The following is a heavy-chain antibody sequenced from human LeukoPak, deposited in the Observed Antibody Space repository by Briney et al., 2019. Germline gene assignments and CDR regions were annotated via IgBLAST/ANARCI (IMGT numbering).Heavy chain of an antibody. J-gene: IGHJ4*02. CDR1: GGSISSGSYY. Sequence: ASETLSLTCTVSGGSISSGSYYWSWIRQPAGKGLEWIGRIYTTGRTDYNPSLKSRVTMSVDTSKNQFSLKLSSVTAADTAVYYCGRNGPRSGYDLGHFDYLGPGTLVTASS. V-gene: IGHV4-61*02. CDR2: IYTTGRT. CDR3: GRNGPRSGYDLGHFDY. D-gene: IGHD5-12*01.